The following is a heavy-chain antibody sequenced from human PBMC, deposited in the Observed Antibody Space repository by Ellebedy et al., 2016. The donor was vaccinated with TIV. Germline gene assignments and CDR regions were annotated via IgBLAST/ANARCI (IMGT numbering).Heavy chain of an antibody. CDR3: ARDVQFSPHY. V-gene: IGHV3-74*01. Sequence: GESLKISCAASDLTFSNSWMHWVRQAPGKGLVWVSHINSDGSSTTYADSVKGRFTISRDNAKNTVYLQINSLRAEDTAVYYCARDVQFSPHYWGQGTLVTVSS. CDR1: DLTFSNSW. J-gene: IGHJ4*02. D-gene: IGHD3-10*02. CDR2: INSDGSST.